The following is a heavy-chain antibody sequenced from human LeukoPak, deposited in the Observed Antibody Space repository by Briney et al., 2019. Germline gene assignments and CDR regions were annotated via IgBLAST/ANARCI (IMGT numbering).Heavy chain of an antibody. CDR3: VKGGVAPTFPYFDD. CDR2: ISSGGSDT. V-gene: IGHV3-30*02. D-gene: IGHD3-16*01. J-gene: IGHJ4*01. Sequence: GGSLRLSCAASGFTFTHFGMHWVRLPPGKGLEWVAFISSGGSDTYYADSARGRFTISRDNSKNTLFLQMDCVRSDDTAMYFCVKGGVAPTFPYFDDWGQGTLVHVSS. CDR1: GFTFTHFG.